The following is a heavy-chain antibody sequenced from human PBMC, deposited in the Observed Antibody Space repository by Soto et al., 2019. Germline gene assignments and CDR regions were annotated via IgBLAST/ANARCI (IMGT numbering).Heavy chain of an antibody. D-gene: IGHD5-12*01. CDR1: GFTVSSNY. V-gene: IGHV3-53*01. CDR2: IYSGGST. J-gene: IGHJ3*02. CDR3: ASPGGDGYNYGAFDI. Sequence: GESLRPSCAASGFTVSSNYMSWVRQAPGKVLEWVSVIYSGGSTSYADSVKGRFTISRDNSKNTLYLQMNSLRDEDTAVYYCASPGGDGYNYGAFDIWGQGTMVTVSS.